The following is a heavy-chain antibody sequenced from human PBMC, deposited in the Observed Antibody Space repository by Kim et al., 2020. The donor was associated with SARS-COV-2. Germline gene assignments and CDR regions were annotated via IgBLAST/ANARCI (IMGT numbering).Heavy chain of an antibody. Sequence: SETLSLTCTVSGGSISSSNYYWGWIRQPPGKGLEWIGYIYYSGNTYYNPSLKSRVTVSVDTSKNQFSLKLSSVTAADTAAYYCARTIAGRPEAFDIWGQGTMVTVSS. CDR2: IYYSGNT. D-gene: IGHD6-6*01. CDR3: ARTIAGRPEAFDI. CDR1: GGSISSSNYY. V-gene: IGHV4-39*01. J-gene: IGHJ3*02.